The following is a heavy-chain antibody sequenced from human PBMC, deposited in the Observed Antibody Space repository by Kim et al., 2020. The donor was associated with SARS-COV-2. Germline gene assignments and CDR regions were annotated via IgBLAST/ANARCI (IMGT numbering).Heavy chain of an antibody. V-gene: IGHV1-18*04. J-gene: IGHJ6*02. CDR2: ISAYNGNT. D-gene: IGHD3-10*01. CDR3: ARERPRMRYYGSGSYYKLDNYYYCGMDV. CDR1: GYTFTSYG. Sequence: ASVKVSCKASGYTFTSYGISWVRQAPGQGLEWMGWISAYNGNTNYAQKLQGRVTMTTDTSTSTADMELKSLRSDDTAVYYCARERPRMRYYGSGSYYKLDNYYYCGMDVWGQGTTVTVSS.